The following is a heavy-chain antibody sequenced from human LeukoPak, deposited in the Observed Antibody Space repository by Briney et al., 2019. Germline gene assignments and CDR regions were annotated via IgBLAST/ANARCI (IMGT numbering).Heavy chain of an antibody. V-gene: IGHV3-23*01. Sequence: GGSLRLSCAASGFTFSSHAMSWVRQAPGKGLEWVSAISGSGGSTYYADSVKGRFTISRDNSKNTLYLQMNSLRAEDTAVYYCAKETARAWDYDFWSGYYTGFDYWGQGTLVTVSS. CDR3: AKETARAWDYDFWSGYYTGFDY. D-gene: IGHD3-3*01. J-gene: IGHJ4*02. CDR1: GFTFSSHA. CDR2: ISGSGGST.